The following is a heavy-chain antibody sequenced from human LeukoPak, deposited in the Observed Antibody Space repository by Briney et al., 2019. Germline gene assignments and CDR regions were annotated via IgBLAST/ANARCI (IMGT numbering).Heavy chain of an antibody. V-gene: IGHV3-23*01. D-gene: IGHD3-10*01. J-gene: IGHJ3*02. CDR2: ISGSGGST. Sequence: GGSLRLSCAASGFTFSSYAMSWVRQAPGKGLEWVSAISGSGGSTYYADSVKGRFTISRDNSKNTLYLQMNSLRAEDTAVYYCARAPYYGSGRGAFDIWGQGTMVTVSS. CDR3: ARAPYYGSGRGAFDI. CDR1: GFTFSSYA.